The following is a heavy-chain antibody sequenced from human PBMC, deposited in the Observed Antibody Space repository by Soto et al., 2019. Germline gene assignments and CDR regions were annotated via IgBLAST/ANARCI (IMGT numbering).Heavy chain of an antibody. D-gene: IGHD6-19*01. J-gene: IGHJ4*02. V-gene: IGHV3-23*01. CDR1: GFTFSSYA. CDR2: ISGSGGST. CDR3: AKYSSGWYYPFDY. Sequence: EVQLLESEGGLVQPGGSLRLSCAASGFTFSSYAMSWVRQAPGEGLEWVSAISGSGGSTYYADSVKGRFTISRDNSKNTLYLQMNSLRAEDTAVYYCAKYSSGWYYPFDYWGQGTLVTVSS.